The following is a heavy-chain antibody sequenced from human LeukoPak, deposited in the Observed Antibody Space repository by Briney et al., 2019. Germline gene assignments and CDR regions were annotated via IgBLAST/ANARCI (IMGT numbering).Heavy chain of an antibody. CDR2: IYYSGST. D-gene: IGHD1-26*01. CDR1: GGSISSYY. V-gene: IGHV4-59*08. CDR3: ARHASELYTLDY. Sequence: SETLSLTCTVSGGSISSYYWSWIRQPPGKGLEWIGYIYYSGSTNYNPSLKSRVTISVDTSKNQFSLKLSSATAADTAVYYCARHASELYTLDYWGQGTLVTVSS. J-gene: IGHJ4*02.